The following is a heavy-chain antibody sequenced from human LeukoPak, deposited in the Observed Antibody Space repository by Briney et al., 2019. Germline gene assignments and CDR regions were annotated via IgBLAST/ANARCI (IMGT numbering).Heavy chain of an antibody. CDR1: GYTFTSYD. V-gene: IGHV1-2*02. J-gene: IGHJ4*02. Sequence: EASVKVSCKASGYTFTSYDINWLRQATGQGLEWMGWMNPNSGGTNYAQKFQGRVTMTRDTSISTAYMELSRLRSDDTAVYYCARDLGSGSYDYWGQGTLVTVSS. CDR2: MNPNSGGT. CDR3: ARDLGSGSYDY. D-gene: IGHD1-26*01.